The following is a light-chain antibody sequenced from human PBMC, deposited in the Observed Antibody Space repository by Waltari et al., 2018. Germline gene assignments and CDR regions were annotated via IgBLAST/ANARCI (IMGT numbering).Light chain of an antibody. CDR2: GAS. V-gene: IGKV3-20*01. J-gene: IGKJ3*01. Sequence: ELVLTQSPGTLSLSPGERATLSCRASQSVSSGYLAWYQQKPGQSPRILIYGASRRATGIPDRFSGSGSGTDFTLTISRLEPEDFAMYYCQQYGDSPRITFGPGTKVDIK. CDR3: QQYGDSPRIT. CDR1: QSVSSGY.